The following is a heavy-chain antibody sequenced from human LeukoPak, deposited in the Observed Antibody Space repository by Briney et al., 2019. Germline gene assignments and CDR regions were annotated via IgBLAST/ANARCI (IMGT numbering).Heavy chain of an antibody. Sequence: ASVKVSCTASGYTFTSYGISWVRQAPGQGLEWMGWISAYNGNTNYAQKLQGRVTMTTDTSTSTAYMELRSLRSDDTAVYYCARLQNYMVRGVIAGGMVDYWGQGTLVTVSS. D-gene: IGHD3-10*01. J-gene: IGHJ4*02. CDR3: ARLQNYMVRGVIAGGMVDY. CDR1: GYTFTSYG. CDR2: ISAYNGNT. V-gene: IGHV1-18*01.